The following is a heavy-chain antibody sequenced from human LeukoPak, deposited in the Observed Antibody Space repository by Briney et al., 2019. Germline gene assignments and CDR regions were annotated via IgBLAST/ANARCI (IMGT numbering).Heavy chain of an antibody. CDR2: ISSSSRTI. Sequence: GGSLRLSCAASGFTFSSYSMNWVRQAPGKGLEWVSYISSSSRTIYYADSVKGRFTISRDNAKNSLYLQMNSLRAEDTAVYYCARDLSVAGVFDYWGQGTLVTVSS. V-gene: IGHV3-48*04. CDR1: GFTFSSYS. CDR3: ARDLSVAGVFDY. D-gene: IGHD6-19*01. J-gene: IGHJ4*02.